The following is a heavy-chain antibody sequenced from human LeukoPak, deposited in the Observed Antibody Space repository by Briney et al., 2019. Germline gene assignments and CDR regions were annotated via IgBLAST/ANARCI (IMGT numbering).Heavy chain of an antibody. V-gene: IGHV3-23*01. CDR2: ISGSGGST. D-gene: IGHD5-24*01. CDR3: AKDAATYGDKSYYFDY. J-gene: IGHJ4*02. Sequence: GWSLRLSCAASGFTFSSYAMSWVRQAPGKGLEWVSAISGSGGSTYYADSVKGRFTISRDNSKNTLYLQMNSLRAEDTAVYYCAKDAATYGDKSYYFDYWGQGTLVTVSS. CDR1: GFTFSSYA.